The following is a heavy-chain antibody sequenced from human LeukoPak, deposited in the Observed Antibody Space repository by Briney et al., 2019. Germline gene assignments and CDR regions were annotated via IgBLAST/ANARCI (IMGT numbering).Heavy chain of an antibody. CDR1: GFTFSSYA. D-gene: IGHD2-15*01. CDR3: AKRAVGAAYYFDY. V-gene: IGHV3-23*01. CDR2: ISGSGAGT. Sequence: PGGSLRLSCAVSGFTFSSYAMNWVRQAPGKGLEWVSGISGSGAGTYYADSVKGRFTISRDNSKNTLFLQMNSLRAEDTAVYYCAKRAVGAAYYFDYWGQGTLVTVSS. J-gene: IGHJ4*02.